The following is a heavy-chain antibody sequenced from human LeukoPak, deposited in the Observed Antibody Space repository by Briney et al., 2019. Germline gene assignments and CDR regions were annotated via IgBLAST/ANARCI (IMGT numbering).Heavy chain of an antibody. J-gene: IGHJ5*02. CDR2: INHSGST. CDR3: ARGRGPSRITGTTTQLGGVWFDP. D-gene: IGHD1-7*01. CDR1: GGSFSGSY. Sequence: SETLSLTCAVYGGSFSGSYWSWIRQPPGKGLEWIGEINHSGSTNYNLSLKSRVTISVDTSKNQFSLKLNSVTAADTALYYCARGRGPSRITGTTTQLGGVWFDPWGQGTLVTVSS. V-gene: IGHV4-34*01.